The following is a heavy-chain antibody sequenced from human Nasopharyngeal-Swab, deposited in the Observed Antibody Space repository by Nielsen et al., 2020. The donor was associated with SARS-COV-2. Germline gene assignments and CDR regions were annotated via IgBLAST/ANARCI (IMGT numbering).Heavy chain of an antibody. V-gene: IGHV1-2*06. CDR1: GYTFTGYY. CDR3: ARKAGIAAAVGWFDP. Sequence: ASVKVSRKASGYTFTGYYMHWVRQAPGQGLEWMGRINPNSGGTNYAQKFQGRVTMTRDTSISTAYMELSRLRSDDTAVYYCARKAGIAAAVGWFDPWGQGTLVTVSS. CDR2: INPNSGGT. J-gene: IGHJ5*02. D-gene: IGHD6-13*01.